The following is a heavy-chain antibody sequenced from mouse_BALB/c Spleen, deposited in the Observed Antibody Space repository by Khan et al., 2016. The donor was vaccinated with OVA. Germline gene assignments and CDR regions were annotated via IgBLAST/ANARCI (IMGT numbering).Heavy chain of an antibody. CDR1: GYTFSNYW. CDR2: INPSSGHT. Sequence: QVQLKESGAELAKPGASVKMSCKASGYTFSNYWIHWVKQRPGKGLEWIGYINPSSGHTYYNQTFNDKATLTTDKSSSTAYMQLSSLTSEDSAVYDCARDRFAYWGQGTILTVS. J-gene: IGHJ2*01. CDR3: ARDRFAY. V-gene: IGHV1-7*01.